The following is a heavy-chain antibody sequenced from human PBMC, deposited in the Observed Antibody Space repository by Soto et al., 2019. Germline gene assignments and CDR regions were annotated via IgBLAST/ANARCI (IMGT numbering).Heavy chain of an antibody. Sequence: PGGSLRLSCAVSGFTFSSHAMSWVRQAPGKGLECVSSITGSGDSKYYADSVKGRFTISRDNSKNTLYLQMNSLRAEDTAVYYCARDRGSYCSGSSCYSGTYNWFDPWGQGTLVTVSS. CDR1: GFTFSSHA. D-gene: IGHD2-15*01. V-gene: IGHV3-23*01. CDR3: ARDRGSYCSGSSCYSGTYNWFDP. CDR2: ITGSGDSK. J-gene: IGHJ5*02.